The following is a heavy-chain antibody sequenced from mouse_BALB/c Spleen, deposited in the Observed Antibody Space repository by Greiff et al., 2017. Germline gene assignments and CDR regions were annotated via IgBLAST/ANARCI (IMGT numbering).Heavy chain of an antibody. CDR1: GFTFSSYW. V-gene: IGHV6-6*02. CDR3: TLFYYDYAMDD. CDR2: IRLKSDNYAT. J-gene: IGHJ4*01. D-gene: IGHD1-1*01. Sequence: EVQLVESGGGLVQPGGSMKLSCVASGFTFSSYWMSWVRQSPEKGLEWVAEIRLKSDNYATHYAESVKGKFTISRDDSKSRLYLQMNSLRAEDTGIYYCTLFYYDYAMDDWGQGTSVTVSS.